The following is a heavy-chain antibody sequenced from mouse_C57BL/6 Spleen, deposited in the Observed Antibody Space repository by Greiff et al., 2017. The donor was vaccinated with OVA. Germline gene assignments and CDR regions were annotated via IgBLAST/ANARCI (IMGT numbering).Heavy chain of an antibody. V-gene: IGHV10-1*01. D-gene: IGHD3-2*02. J-gene: IGHJ4*01. CDR3: VRPYSSGYGMDY. Sequence: EVKLVESGGGLVQPKGSLKLSCAASGFSFNTYAMNWVRQAPGKGLEWVARIRSKSNNYATYYADSVKDRFTISRDDSESMLYLQMNNLKTEDTAMYYCVRPYSSGYGMDYWGQGTSVTVSS. CDR2: IRSKSNNYAT. CDR1: GFSFNTYA.